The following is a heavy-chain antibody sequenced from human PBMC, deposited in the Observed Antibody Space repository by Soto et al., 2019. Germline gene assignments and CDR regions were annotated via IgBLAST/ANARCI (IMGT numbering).Heavy chain of an antibody. Sequence: EVQLVESGGGLVQPGGSLRLSCAASGFTFSSYSMNWVRQAPGKGLEWVSYISSSSSTIYYADSVKGRFTISRDKAKNSLYLQMNSLRDEDTAVYYCGFEWLLTCYYYYGMDVWGQGTTVTVSS. D-gene: IGHD3-3*01. CDR2: ISSSSSTI. V-gene: IGHV3-48*02. CDR3: GFEWLLTCYYYYGMDV. CDR1: GFTFSSYS. J-gene: IGHJ6*02.